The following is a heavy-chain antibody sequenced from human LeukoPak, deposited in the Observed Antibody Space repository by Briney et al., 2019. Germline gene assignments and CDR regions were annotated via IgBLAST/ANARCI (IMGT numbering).Heavy chain of an antibody. CDR1: GFTFSRYS. J-gene: IGHJ3*02. CDR2: ISISSNYI. V-gene: IGHV3-21*01. CDR3: ARGSGSYSFEALRI. Sequence: MPGGSLRLSCAASGFTFSRYSMNWVRQAPGKGLEWVSSISISSNYIYYPDSLKGRFTISRDNAKNSLYLQMNSLRAEDTAVYYCARGSGSYSFEALRIWGQGTMVTVSS. D-gene: IGHD1-26*01.